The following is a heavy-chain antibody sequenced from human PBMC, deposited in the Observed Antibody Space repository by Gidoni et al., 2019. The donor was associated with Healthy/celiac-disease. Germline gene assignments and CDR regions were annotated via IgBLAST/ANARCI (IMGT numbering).Heavy chain of an antibody. CDR1: GGSFSGYY. CDR3: ARRSGLRFVPQPIDY. V-gene: IGHV4-34*01. Sequence: QVQLQQWGAGLLKPSETLSLTCAVYGGSFSGYYWSWIRQPPGKGLEWIGEINHSGSTNYNPSLKSRVTISVDTSKNQFSLKLSSVTAADTAVYYCARRSGLRFVPQPIDYWGQGTLVTVSS. J-gene: IGHJ4*02. CDR2: INHSGST. D-gene: IGHD3-3*01.